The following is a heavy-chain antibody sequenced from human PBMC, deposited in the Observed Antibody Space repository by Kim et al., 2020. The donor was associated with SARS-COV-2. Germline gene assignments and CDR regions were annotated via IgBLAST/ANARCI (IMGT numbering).Heavy chain of an antibody. CDR1: GGSISSYY. J-gene: IGHJ4*02. CDR2: IYYSGST. CDR3: ARVLSYYYDSSGYCDY. Sequence: SETLSLTCTVSGGSISSYYWSWIRQPPGKGLEWIGYIYYSGSTNYNPSLKSRGTISLDTSKNQFSLKLSSVTAADTAVDYCARVLSYYYDSSGYCDYWGQGTLVTVSS. V-gene: IGHV4-59*01. D-gene: IGHD3-22*01.